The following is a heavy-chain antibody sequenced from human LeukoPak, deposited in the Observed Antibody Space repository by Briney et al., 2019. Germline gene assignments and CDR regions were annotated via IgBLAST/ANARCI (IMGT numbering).Heavy chain of an antibody. CDR1: GGSFSDNY. CDR3: ARVCISPSCFTPLDS. Sequence: PSETLSRTGAVSGGSFSDNYWTWIRQAPGQGREGIGELEHNANTNYNPSLKSRVSLSVDTSEKKFSLKLRSVTAADTAVYSGARVCISPSCFTPLDSWGQGTLVTVSS. CDR2: LEHNANT. D-gene: IGHD2-2*01. V-gene: IGHV4-34*01. J-gene: IGHJ4*02.